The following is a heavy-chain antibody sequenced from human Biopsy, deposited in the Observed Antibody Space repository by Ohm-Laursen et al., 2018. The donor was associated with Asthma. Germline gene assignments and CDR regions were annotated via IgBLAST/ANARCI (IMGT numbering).Heavy chain of an antibody. CDR1: GGTFNTYV. CDR2: INSVFGTT. Sequence: SVKVSCKSLGGTFNTYVIGWVRQAPGQGLDWMGGINSVFGTTTYPQKFQDRVTISADDSTSTVYMELSSLRSEDTAVYYCARKAGSCISRTCYSLDFWGQGTLVTVSS. D-gene: IGHD2-2*01. CDR3: ARKAGSCISRTCYSLDF. V-gene: IGHV1-69*13. J-gene: IGHJ4*02.